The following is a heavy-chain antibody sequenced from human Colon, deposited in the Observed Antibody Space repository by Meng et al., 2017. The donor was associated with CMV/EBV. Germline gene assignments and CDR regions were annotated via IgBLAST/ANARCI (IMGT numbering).Heavy chain of an antibody. CDR3: ARGRGVDY. CDR1: GGSISSSSYY. Sequence: GSLRLSCTVSGGSISSSSYYWGWIRQPPGKGLEWIGSIYYSGSTYYNPSLKSRVTISVDTSKNQFSLKLSSVTAADTAVYYCARGRGVDYWGQGTLVTVSS. J-gene: IGHJ4*02. D-gene: IGHD6-25*01. CDR2: IYYSGST. V-gene: IGHV4-39*07.